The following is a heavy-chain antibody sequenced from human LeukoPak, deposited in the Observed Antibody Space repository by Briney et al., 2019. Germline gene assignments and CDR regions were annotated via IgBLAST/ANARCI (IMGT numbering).Heavy chain of an antibody. V-gene: IGHV4-39*01. CDR1: SNYW. J-gene: IGHJ4*02. CDR3: ASRYCSNGACYLDY. D-gene: IGHD2-8*01. CDR2: IFYSGST. Sequence: SNYWMSWVRQAPGKGLEWIGSIFYSGSTNHNPSLKSRVTISVDTSKKQFSLKLRSVTAADTAIYYCASRYCSNGACYLDYWGQGTLVTVSS.